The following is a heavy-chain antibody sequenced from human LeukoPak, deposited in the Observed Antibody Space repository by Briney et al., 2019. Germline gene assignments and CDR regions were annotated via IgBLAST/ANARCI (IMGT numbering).Heavy chain of an antibody. Sequence: PGGSLRLSCAASGFTFSSSAMSWVRQTPSKGLEWLSSITGDGVTTYYADSVKGRFTMSRDNSKNILFLQMNSLRAEDSASYFCAKERRRVDTSMIRSYFFDSWGQGTPVTVSS. CDR1: GFTFSSSA. CDR2: ITGDGVTT. J-gene: IGHJ4*02. D-gene: IGHD3-16*01. V-gene: IGHV3-23*01. CDR3: AKERRRVDTSMIRSYFFDS.